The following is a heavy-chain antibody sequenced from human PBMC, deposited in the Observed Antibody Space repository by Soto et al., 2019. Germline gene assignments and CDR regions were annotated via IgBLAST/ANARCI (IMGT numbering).Heavy chain of an antibody. V-gene: IGHV3-21*01. D-gene: IGHD6-19*01. CDR1: RFTFSSYS. Sequence: PGGSLRLSGAASRFTFSSYSMNWFRQAPGKGLEWVSFSSSSSNYIYYADPVKGRFTISRDNAKNSLYLQMNTLGADDTAVYYCARDGHSSGWNPDAFDIWGQGTMVTVS. CDR2: SSSSSNYI. J-gene: IGHJ3*02. CDR3: ARDGHSSGWNPDAFDI.